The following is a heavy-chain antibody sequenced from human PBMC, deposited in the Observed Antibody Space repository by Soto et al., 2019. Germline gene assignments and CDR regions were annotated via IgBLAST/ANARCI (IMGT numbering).Heavy chain of an antibody. CDR3: ARQKTTMYYDYVWGSHPGYFDY. D-gene: IGHD3-16*01. J-gene: IGHJ4*02. V-gene: IGHV4-39*01. CDR1: GGSISSSRDY. CDR2: IYYSGST. Sequence: XATLSLTCTVSGGSISSSRDYWGWIRQPPGKGLEWIGSIYYSGSTYYNPSLKSRVTISVDTSKNQFSLKLSSVTAADTAVYYCARQKTTMYYDYVWGSHPGYFDYWGQGTLVTVSS.